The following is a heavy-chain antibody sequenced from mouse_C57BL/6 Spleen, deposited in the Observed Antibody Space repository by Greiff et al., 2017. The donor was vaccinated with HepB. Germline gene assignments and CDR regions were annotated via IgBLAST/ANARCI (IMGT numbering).Heavy chain of an antibody. CDR1: GFTFSDYG. V-gene: IGHV5-17*01. CDR2: ISSGSSTI. D-gene: IGHD2-3*01. CDR3: ARHGIVTSAMDY. J-gene: IGHJ4*01. Sequence: DVMLVESGGGLVKPGGSLKLSCAASGFTFSDYGMHWVRQAPEKGLEWVAYISSGSSTIYYADTVKGRFTISRDNAKNTLFLQMTSLRSEDTAMYYCARHGIVTSAMDYWGQGTSVTVSS.